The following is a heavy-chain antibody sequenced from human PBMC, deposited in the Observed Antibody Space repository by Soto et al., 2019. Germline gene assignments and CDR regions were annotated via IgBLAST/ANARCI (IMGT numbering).Heavy chain of an antibody. CDR3: ARTYYYDSSGYSDY. Sequence: ASVKVSCKASGYTFTSYGISWVRQAPGQGLEWMGWISAYNGNTNYAQKLQGRVTMTTDTSTSTAYMELRSLRSDDTAVYYCARTYYYDSSGYSDYWGQGTLVTVSS. J-gene: IGHJ4*02. CDR1: GYTFTSYG. D-gene: IGHD3-22*01. CDR2: ISAYNGNT. V-gene: IGHV1-18*04.